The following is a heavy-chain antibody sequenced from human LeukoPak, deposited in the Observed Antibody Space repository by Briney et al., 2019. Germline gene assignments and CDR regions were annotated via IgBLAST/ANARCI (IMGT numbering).Heavy chain of an antibody. CDR3: ARDYGSGTIGRKILDI. J-gene: IGHJ3*02. Sequence: PSETLSLTCTVSGGSISSSSYYWGWIRQPPGKGLEWIGSISYSGSTYYNPSLKSRVPISVNTSKNQFSLTLSSVTAADTALYYCARDYGSGTIGRKILDIWGQGAMVTVSS. D-gene: IGHD3-10*01. CDR2: ISYSGST. V-gene: IGHV4-39*02. CDR1: GGSISSSSYY.